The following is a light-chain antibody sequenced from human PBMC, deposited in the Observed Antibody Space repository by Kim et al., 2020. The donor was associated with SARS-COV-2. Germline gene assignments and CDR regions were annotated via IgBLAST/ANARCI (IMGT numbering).Light chain of an antibody. Sequence: QSALTQPASVSGSPGQSITISCTGTSSDVGGYNYVSWYQQHPGKAPKLMIYDVDKRPSGVSGLFSGSKSGDTASLTISGLQAEDETVYYCSQYTSSGTQVVFGGGTQVTVL. J-gene: IGLJ2*01. CDR3: SQYTSSGTQVV. CDR2: DVD. V-gene: IGLV2-14*03. CDR1: SSDVGGYNY.